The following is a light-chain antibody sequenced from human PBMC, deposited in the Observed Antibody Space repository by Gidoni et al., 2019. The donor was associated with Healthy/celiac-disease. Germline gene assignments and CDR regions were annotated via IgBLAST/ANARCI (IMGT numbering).Light chain of an antibody. V-gene: IGKV1-39*01. Sequence: DIQMTQSPSSLSASVGDRVTITCGASQSISSYLNWYQQKPGKAPKLLIYAASSLQSGVPSRFSGSGSGTDFTLTISSLQPEDFATYYCQQSYSTPRTFGQXTKVEIK. J-gene: IGKJ1*01. CDR1: QSISSY. CDR3: QQSYSTPRT. CDR2: AAS.